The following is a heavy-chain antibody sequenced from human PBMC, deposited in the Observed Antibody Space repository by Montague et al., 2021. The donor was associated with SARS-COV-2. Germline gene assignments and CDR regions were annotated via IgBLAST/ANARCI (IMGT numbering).Heavy chain of an antibody. V-gene: IGHV4-34*01. CDR2: INHSANT. CDR3: ASGIYPSGSYYNRYYYGLNI. Sequence: TLSLTCAVYGGSLSGYYWSWIRQPPDKGLEWIGEINHSANTKYNPSLKSPVTISIDTSKNQFSLKMTSVTAADTATYYCASGIYPSGSYYNRYYYGLNIWGPGTTVIVSS. CDR1: GGSLSGYY. J-gene: IGHJ6*02. D-gene: IGHD3-10*01.